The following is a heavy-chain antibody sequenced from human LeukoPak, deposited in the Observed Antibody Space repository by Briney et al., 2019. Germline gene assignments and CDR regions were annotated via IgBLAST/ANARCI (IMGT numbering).Heavy chain of an antibody. J-gene: IGHJ4*02. V-gene: IGHV3-9*01. CDR1: GFSFDDYA. CDR3: AIVDVVPRGGPDY. CDR2: ITWNSGTV. Sequence: PGRSLRLSCVASGFSFDDYAMHWVRQAPGKGLEWVSGITWNSGTVRYGDSVKGRFTISRDNAKNSLYLQMNSLRAEDTAVYYCAIVDVVPRGGPDYWGQGTLVTVSS. D-gene: IGHD2-15*01.